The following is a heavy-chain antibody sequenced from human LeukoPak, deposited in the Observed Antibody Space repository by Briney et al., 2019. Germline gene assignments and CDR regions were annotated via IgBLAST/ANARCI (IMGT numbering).Heavy chain of an antibody. Sequence: GGSLRLSCAASGFTFSSYGMHWVRQAPGKGLEWVAVIWYDGSNKYYADSVEGRFTISRDNSKNTLYLQMNSLRAEDTAVYYCAKDRWYYDSSGYSLDYWGQGTLATVSS. J-gene: IGHJ4*02. D-gene: IGHD3-22*01. V-gene: IGHV3-33*06. CDR3: AKDRWYYDSSGYSLDY. CDR1: GFTFSSYG. CDR2: IWYDGSNK.